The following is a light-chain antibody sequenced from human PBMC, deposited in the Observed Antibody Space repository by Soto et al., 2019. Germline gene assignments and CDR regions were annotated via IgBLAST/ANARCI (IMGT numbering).Light chain of an antibody. V-gene: IGKV3-20*01. CDR1: QTITSTH. Sequence: EIVLTQSPGTLSLFPGERATLSCRASQTITSTHLAWYQQKPGQAPRLLIYGVSNRASGFPDRFSGSGSGTDFTLTISGLEPDDFAAYYCQHYGASPRTFGQGTKVEI. CDR2: GVS. J-gene: IGKJ1*01. CDR3: QHYGASPRT.